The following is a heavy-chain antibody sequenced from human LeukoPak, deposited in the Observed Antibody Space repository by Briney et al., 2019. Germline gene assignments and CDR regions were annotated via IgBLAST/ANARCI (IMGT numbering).Heavy chain of an antibody. Sequence: SEILSLTCTVSGGSISGYYWTWIRQPPGKGLECIGYIYHTGSTNYNPSLKSRVTISVDTSKNQFSLKLSSVTAADTAVYYCARNTQKWEFDYWGQGTLVTVSS. CDR1: GGSISGYY. V-gene: IGHV4-59*01. D-gene: IGHD1-26*01. CDR2: IYHTGST. J-gene: IGHJ4*02. CDR3: ARNTQKWEFDY.